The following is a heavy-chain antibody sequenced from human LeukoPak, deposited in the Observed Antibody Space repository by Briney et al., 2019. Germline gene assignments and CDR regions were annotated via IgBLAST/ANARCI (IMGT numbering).Heavy chain of an antibody. Sequence: GGSLRLSCAASGFTFSRNWMSWVRQAPGKGLEWVANIKQDGSEKYYVDSVKGRFTISRDNAKNSLYLQMNSLRAEDTDVYDCGRMSVRGILPPYFDYWGQGTLVTVSS. V-gene: IGHV3-7*01. CDR1: GFTFSRNW. J-gene: IGHJ4*02. D-gene: IGHD3-10*01. CDR2: IKQDGSEK. CDR3: GRMSVRGILPPYFDY.